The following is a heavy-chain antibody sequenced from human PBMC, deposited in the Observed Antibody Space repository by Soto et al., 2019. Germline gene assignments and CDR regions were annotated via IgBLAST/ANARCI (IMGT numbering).Heavy chain of an antibody. CDR1: GGSISSHY. CDR2: IYYSGST. D-gene: IGHD3-22*01. CDR3: ARGPYYYDSSGSYRFAP. V-gene: IGHV4-59*11. J-gene: IGHJ5*02. Sequence: SETLSLTCTVSGGSISSHYWSWIRQPPGKGLEWIGYIYYSGSTNYNPSLKSRVTFSVDTSKNQFSLRLSSVTAADTAVYYCARGPYYYDSSGSYRFAPWGQGTLVTVSS.